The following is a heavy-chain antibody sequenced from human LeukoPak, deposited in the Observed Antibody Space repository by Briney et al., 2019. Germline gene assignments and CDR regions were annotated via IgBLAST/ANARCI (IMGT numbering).Heavy chain of an antibody. CDR3: ARALRGYSYGS. V-gene: IGHV3-48*03. D-gene: IGHD5-18*01. CDR2: ISSSGSTI. J-gene: IGHJ4*02. CDR1: GFTFSRFE. Sequence: AGGSLRLSCVASGFTFSRFEMNWVRQAPGKGLEWVSYISSSGSTIYYADSVKGRFTISRDNAKNSLYLQMNSLRAEDTAVYYCARALRGYSYGSWGQGTLVTVSS.